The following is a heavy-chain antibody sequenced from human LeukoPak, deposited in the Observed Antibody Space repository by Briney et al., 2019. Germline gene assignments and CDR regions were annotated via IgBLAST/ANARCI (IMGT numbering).Heavy chain of an antibody. CDR1: GGSISSSSYY. CDR2: IYYSGST. Sequence: PSETLSLTCTVSGGSISSSSYYWGWIRQPPGKGLEWIGSIYYSGSTYYNPSLKSRVTISVDTSKNQFSLKLSSVTAADTAVYYCARGRSSSSWYYYYYMDVWGKGTTVTAS. V-gene: IGHV4-39*07. J-gene: IGHJ6*03. D-gene: IGHD6-13*01. CDR3: ARGRSSSSWYYYYYMDV.